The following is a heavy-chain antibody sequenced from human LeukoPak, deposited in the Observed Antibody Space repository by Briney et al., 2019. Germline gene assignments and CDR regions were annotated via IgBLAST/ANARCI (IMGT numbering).Heavy chain of an antibody. Sequence: GGSLRLSCAASGFTFSSYWMHWVRQAPGKGLLWVSRINSDGSSTSYADSVKGRFTISRHNSKNTLYLQMNSLRAEDTAVYYCARRYYGMDVWGQGTTVTVSS. CDR1: GFTFSSYW. J-gene: IGHJ6*02. V-gene: IGHV3-74*01. CDR2: INSDGSST. CDR3: ARRYYGMDV.